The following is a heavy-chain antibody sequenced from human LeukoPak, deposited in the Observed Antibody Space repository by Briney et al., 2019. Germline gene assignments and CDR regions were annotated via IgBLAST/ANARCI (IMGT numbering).Heavy chain of an antibody. CDR2: INHSGST. CDR3: ARVGVIAAAGTYDY. D-gene: IGHD6-13*01. J-gene: IGHJ4*02. Sequence: KSSETLSLTCAVYGGSFSGYYWSWIRQPPGKGLEWIGEINHSGSTNYNPSLKSRVTISVDTSKNQFSLKLSSVTAADTAVYYCARVGVIAAAGTYDYWGQGTLVTVSS. V-gene: IGHV4-34*01. CDR1: GGSFSGYY.